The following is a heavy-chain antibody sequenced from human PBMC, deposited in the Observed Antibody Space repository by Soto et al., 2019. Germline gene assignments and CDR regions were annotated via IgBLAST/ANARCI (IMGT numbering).Heavy chain of an antibody. CDR1: GYTFTSYT. D-gene: IGHD4-17*01. CDR3: AREGRYGDYGDY. J-gene: IGHJ4*02. CDR2: INAGNGNT. Sequence: QVQLVQSGAEVKKPGASVKVSCKASGYTFTSYTIHWVRQAPGQRLEWMGWINAGNGNTKYSQKFQRSITITRDTSATTAYMELSSQRSEDTAIYYCAREGRYGDYGDYWGQGTLVTVSS. V-gene: IGHV1-3*01.